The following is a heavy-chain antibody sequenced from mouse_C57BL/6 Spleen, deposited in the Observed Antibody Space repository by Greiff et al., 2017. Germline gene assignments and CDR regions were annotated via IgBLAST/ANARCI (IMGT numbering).Heavy chain of an antibody. Sequence: EVQVVESGGGLVKPGGSLKLSCAASGFTFSSYAMSWVRQTPEKRLEWVATISDGGSYTYYPDNVKGRFTISRDNAKNKLYLQMSHLKSEDTAMYYCARDYGSSYGYFGGWGTGTTVTVSS. CDR1: GFTFSSYA. CDR3: ARDYGSSYGYFGG. D-gene: IGHD1-1*01. J-gene: IGHJ1*03. V-gene: IGHV5-4*01. CDR2: ISDGGSYT.